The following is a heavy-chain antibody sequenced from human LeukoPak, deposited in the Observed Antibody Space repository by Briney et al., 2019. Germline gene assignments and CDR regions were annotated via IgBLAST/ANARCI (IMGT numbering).Heavy chain of an antibody. CDR2: INPNSGGT. J-gene: IGHJ4*02. Sequence: SVKVSCKASGYTFTDYYMHWVRLAPGQGLERMGWINPNSGGTNYVQKFQGWVTMTRDTSINTAYMELSRLTSDDTAVYYCARANFLYCSSTSCLFDYWGQGTLVTVSS. D-gene: IGHD2-2*01. CDR1: GYTFTDYY. V-gene: IGHV1-2*04. CDR3: ARANFLYCSSTSCLFDY.